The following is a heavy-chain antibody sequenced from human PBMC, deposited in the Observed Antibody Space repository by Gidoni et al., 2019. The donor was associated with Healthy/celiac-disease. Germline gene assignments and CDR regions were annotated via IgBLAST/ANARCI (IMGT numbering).Heavy chain of an antibody. Sequence: EVQLLESGGGLVQPGGSLRLSCAASGFTFSSYAMSWVRQAPGKGLEWVSAISGSGGSTYYADSVKGRFTISRDNSKNTLYLQMNSLRAEDTAVYDCAKAPLYYYDSSGYYPPFVYWGQGTLVTVSS. J-gene: IGHJ4*02. CDR3: AKAPLYYYDSSGYYPPFVY. CDR2: ISGSGGST. D-gene: IGHD3-22*01. V-gene: IGHV3-23*01. CDR1: GFTFSSYA.